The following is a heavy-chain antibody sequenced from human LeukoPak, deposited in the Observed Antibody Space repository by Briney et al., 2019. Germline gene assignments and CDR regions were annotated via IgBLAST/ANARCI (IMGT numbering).Heavy chain of an antibody. Sequence: GGSLRLSCAASGFTFTDYYMSWIRQAPGKGLVWVSRIHSDGSSTIYADSVKGRFTISRDNAKNTLYLQMNSLRAEDTAVYYCVRDRYYVPDYWGQGTLVTVSS. CDR1: GFTFTDYY. CDR2: IHSDGSST. V-gene: IGHV3-74*01. D-gene: IGHD3-10*02. CDR3: VRDRYYVPDY. J-gene: IGHJ4*02.